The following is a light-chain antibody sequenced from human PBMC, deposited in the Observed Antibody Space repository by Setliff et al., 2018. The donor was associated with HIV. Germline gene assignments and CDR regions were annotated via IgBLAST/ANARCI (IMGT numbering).Light chain of an antibody. CDR2: DVS. CDR1: SDDIGRYYY. J-gene: IGLJ1*01. V-gene: IGLV2-14*03. Sequence: QSALTQPASVSGSPGQAITISCTGTSDDIGRYYYVSWYQQHPAKAPKLILYDVSNRPSGVSNRFSGSKSGNTASLTISGLQAEDEADYYCSSYTSTSTPYVFGTGTKVTVL. CDR3: SSYTSTSTPYV.